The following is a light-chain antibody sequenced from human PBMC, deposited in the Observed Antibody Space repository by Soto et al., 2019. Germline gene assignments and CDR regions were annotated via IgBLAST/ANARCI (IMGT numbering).Light chain of an antibody. CDR1: QGISSW. CDR2: TAS. CDR3: QQANRFPLT. Sequence: DIQMTQSPSSVSASVGDRVTITCRASQGISSWLVWYQQKPGKAPNVLIHTASSLQSGAPSRFSSSGSGTDFTLTISRLQPEDFATYYCQQANRFPLTFGGGTKVEIK. J-gene: IGKJ4*01. V-gene: IGKV1-12*01.